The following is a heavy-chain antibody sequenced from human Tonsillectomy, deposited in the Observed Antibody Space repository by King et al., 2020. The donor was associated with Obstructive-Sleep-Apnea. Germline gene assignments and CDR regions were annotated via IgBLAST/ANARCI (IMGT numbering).Heavy chain of an antibody. CDR1: GGSISSYY. D-gene: IGHD1-26*01. J-gene: IGHJ4*02. V-gene: IGHV4-59*01. Sequence: VQLQESGPGLVKPSETLSLTCTVSGGSISSYYWSWFRQPPGKGLEWIGYIFSDGNTNYNPSLKSRVTISVDTSKNQLSLRLFSVTAADTALYYCARGGSSFDYWGQGTLVTVSS. CDR3: ARGGSSFDY. CDR2: IFSDGNT.